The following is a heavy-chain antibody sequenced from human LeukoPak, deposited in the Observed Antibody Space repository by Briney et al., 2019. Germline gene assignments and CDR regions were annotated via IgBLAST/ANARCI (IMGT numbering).Heavy chain of an antibody. CDR3: ARATASTTDIVVVPAAMRPIAYNWFDP. CDR2: INTNTGSP. Sequence: GASVKVSCKASGYTFTSYAMNWVRQAPGQGLEWMGWINTNTGSPTYAQGFTGRFVFSLDTSVSTAYLQISSLKAEDTAVYYCARATASTTDIVVVPAAMRPIAYNWFDPWGQGTLVTVSS. CDR1: GYTFTSYA. D-gene: IGHD2-2*01. J-gene: IGHJ5*02. V-gene: IGHV7-4-1*02.